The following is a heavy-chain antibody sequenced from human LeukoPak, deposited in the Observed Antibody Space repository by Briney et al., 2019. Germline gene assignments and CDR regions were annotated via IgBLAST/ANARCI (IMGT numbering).Heavy chain of an antibody. CDR2: ISYSGGT. CDR3: ARDFAGNYYFHY. V-gene: IGHV4-39*07. J-gene: IGHJ4*02. Sequence: NPSETLSLTCTVSGGSISRSSYYWGWIRQPPGKGLECIGSISYSGGTYYNPSLKSRVTISVDTSKNQFSLKLSSVTAADTAVYYCARDFAGNYYFHYWGQGTLVTVSS. D-gene: IGHD1-7*01. CDR1: GGSISRSSYY.